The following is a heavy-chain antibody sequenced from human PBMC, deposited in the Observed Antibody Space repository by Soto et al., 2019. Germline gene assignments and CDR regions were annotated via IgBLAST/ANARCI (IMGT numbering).Heavy chain of an antibody. Sequence: PSETLSLTCTVSGGSVSSGSYYWSWIRQPPGKGLEWIGYIYYSGSTNYNPSLKSRVTISVDTSKNQFSLKLSSVTAADTAVYYCACWVVAATPATFYFDYWGQGTLVTVSS. CDR1: GGSVSSGSYY. CDR3: ACWVVAATPATFYFDY. J-gene: IGHJ4*02. V-gene: IGHV4-61*01. D-gene: IGHD2-15*01. CDR2: IYYSGST.